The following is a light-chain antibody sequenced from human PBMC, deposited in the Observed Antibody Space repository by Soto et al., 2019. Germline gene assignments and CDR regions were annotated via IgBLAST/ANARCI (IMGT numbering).Light chain of an antibody. CDR2: DVI. V-gene: IGLV2-14*03. CDR3: SSYTSRSTFYV. J-gene: IGLJ1*01. CDR1: SSYVGGYNY. Sequence: QSALTQPASVSGSPGQSITISCPVTSSYVGGYNYGSWYQPHPGKAPKLMSYDVINRPSGVSKRFSVSKSGNTASLTISGVLAEDEDDYYCSSYTSRSTFYVFGTGTNLPVL.